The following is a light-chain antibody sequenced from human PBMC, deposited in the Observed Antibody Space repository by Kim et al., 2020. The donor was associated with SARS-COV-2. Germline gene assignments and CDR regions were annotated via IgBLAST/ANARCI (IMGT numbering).Light chain of an antibody. CDR2: HVS. J-gene: IGKJ2*01. Sequence: SAAVEARLTITCLASQCLSNWLSWYQQNPGKAPKRLIYHVSTLESGVPSRFSGSTSGTDFTLTINSLQPEDFATYYCQQALSFPYTFGQGTKLEI. CDR3: QQALSFPYT. CDR1: QCLSNW. V-gene: IGKV1-12*01.